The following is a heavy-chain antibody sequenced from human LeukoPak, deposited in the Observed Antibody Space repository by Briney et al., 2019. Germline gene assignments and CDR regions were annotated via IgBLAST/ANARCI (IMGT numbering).Heavy chain of an antibody. V-gene: IGHV4-30-2*01. D-gene: IGHD2-21*02. CDR1: GGSISSGGYS. CDR2: IYHSGST. J-gene: IGHJ3*02. Sequence: PSETLSLTCAVSGGSISSGGYSWRWIRQPPGKGLEWIGYIYHSGSTYYNPSLKSRVTISVDTSKNQFSLKLSSVTAADTAVYYCARGRVVAYCGGDCYWLHAFDIWGQGTMVTVSS. CDR3: ARGRVVAYCGGDCYWLHAFDI.